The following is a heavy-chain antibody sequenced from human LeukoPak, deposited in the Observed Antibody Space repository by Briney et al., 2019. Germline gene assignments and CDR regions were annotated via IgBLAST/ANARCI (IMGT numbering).Heavy chain of an antibody. CDR3: ARDIWAGGATIEY. CDR1: EYSFTGYY. Sequence: ASVKVSCKASEYSFTGYYLHWVRQAPGQGLEWMGWINPNSGGTDFAQKFQGRVTMTRDTSITTAYMELSSLRSDDTVIYYCARDIWAGGATIEYWGQGTLVTVSS. CDR2: INPNSGGT. D-gene: IGHD1-26*01. V-gene: IGHV1-2*02. J-gene: IGHJ4*02.